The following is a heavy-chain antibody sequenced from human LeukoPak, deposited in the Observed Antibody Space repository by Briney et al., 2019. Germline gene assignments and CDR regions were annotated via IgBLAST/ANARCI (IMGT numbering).Heavy chain of an antibody. Sequence: SETLSLTCTVSGGSISSYYWNWIRQPPGRGLEWIAYIYYSGSTNYNLSLKSRVTISVDTSKNQFSLKLSSVTAADTAVYYCARVRGGGYYYGMDVWGQGTTVTVSS. CDR1: GGSISSYY. D-gene: IGHD2-21*01. CDR3: ARVRGGGYYYGMDV. J-gene: IGHJ6*02. CDR2: IYYSGST. V-gene: IGHV4-59*01.